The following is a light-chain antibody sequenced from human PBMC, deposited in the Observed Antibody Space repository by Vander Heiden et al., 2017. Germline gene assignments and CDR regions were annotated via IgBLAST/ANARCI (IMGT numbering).Light chain of an antibody. J-gene: IGKJ2*01. CDR1: QSVLYSSNNKNY. Sequence: DIVITQSPDPLAVSLGERATINCKSSQSVLYSSNNKNYLAWYQQKPGQPPKLLIYWASTRESGVPDRFSGSASGTDFTLTISSLQAEDVAVYYCQQYYTTPYTFGQGTKLEIK. CDR3: QQYYTTPYT. CDR2: WAS. V-gene: IGKV4-1*01.